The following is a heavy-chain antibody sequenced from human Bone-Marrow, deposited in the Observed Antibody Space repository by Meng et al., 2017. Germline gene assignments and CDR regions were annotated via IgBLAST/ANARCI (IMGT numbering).Heavy chain of an antibody. CDR1: GYTFTGYY. J-gene: IGHJ4*02. Sequence: LVQSGGGGKQPWASVRVSCKASGYTFTGYYIHWVRQAPGQGLEWLGRIDCNNGGAIYAQKFQDRVTMTRDTSITTAYMDLSRLTSDDTAVYYCARDAGRAAGPRWGQGTLVTVSS. V-gene: IGHV1-2*06. D-gene: IGHD6-13*01. CDR3: ARDAGRAAGPR. CDR2: IDCNNGGA.